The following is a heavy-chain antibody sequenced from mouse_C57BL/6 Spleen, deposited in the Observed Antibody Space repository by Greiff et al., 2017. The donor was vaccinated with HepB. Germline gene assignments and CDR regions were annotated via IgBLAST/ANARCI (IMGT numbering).Heavy chain of an antibody. CDR1: GYTFTSYG. J-gene: IGHJ2*01. D-gene: IGHD1-1*01. V-gene: IGHV1-81*01. CDR3: AREAYYYGSSY. Sequence: QVQLKESGAELARPGASVKLSCKASGYTFTSYGISWVKQRTGQGLEWIGEIYPRSGNTYYNEKFKGKATLTADKSSSTAYMELRSLTSEDSAVYFCAREAYYYGSSYWGQGTTLTVSS. CDR2: IYPRSGNT.